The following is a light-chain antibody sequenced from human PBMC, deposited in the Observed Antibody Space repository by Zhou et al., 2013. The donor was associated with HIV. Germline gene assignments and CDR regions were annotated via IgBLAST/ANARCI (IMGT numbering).Light chain of an antibody. Sequence: EVLMTQSPVTLSVSPGGRATLSCRASQSVDTYLAWYQQRPGQPPRLLIYDASTRATGVPVRFSGSGSGTDFTLTITRLEPEDFAVYYCQQYGRSVWTFGQGTKVDMK. CDR2: DAS. J-gene: IGKJ1*01. V-gene: IGKV3-20*01. CDR3: QQYGRSVWT. CDR1: QSVDTY.